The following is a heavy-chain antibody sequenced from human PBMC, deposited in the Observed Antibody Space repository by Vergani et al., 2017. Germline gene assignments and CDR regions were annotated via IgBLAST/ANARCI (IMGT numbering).Heavy chain of an antibody. CDR2: ISYDGSNK. D-gene: IGHD1-7*01. CDR3: ARDPLDSWNYYFDY. Sequence: QVQLVESGGGVVQPGRSLRLSCAASGFTFCSYAMHWVRQAPGKGLEWVAVISYDGSNKYYADSVKGRFTISRDNSKNTLYLQMNSLRAEDTAVYYCARDPLDSWNYYFDYWGQGTLVTVSS. V-gene: IGHV3-30-3*01. CDR1: GFTFCSYA. J-gene: IGHJ4*02.